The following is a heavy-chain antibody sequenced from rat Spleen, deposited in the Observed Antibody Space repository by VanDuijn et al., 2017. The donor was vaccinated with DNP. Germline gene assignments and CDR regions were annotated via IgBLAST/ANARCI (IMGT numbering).Heavy chain of an antibody. Sequence: EVQLQESGPGLVKPSQSLSLTCSVTGFSITRSYRWNWIRKFPGSKLEWMGYINSAGSTNYNPSLKSRISITRDTSKNQFFVQLNSVTTEDTATYYCTGYYYDGGYYYGYFDYWGQGVMVTVSS. CDR3: TGYYYDGGYYYGYFDY. CDR1: GFSITRSYR. D-gene: IGHD1-12*02. J-gene: IGHJ2*01. CDR2: INSAGST. V-gene: IGHV3-3*01.